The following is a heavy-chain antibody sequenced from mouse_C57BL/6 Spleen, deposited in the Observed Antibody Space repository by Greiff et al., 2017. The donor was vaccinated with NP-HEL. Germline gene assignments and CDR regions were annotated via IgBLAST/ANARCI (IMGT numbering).Heavy chain of an antibody. D-gene: IGHD1-1*01. J-gene: IGHJ3*02. CDR3: VRLYGGY. CDR2: IRSKSNNYAT. Sequence: DVKLVESGGGLVQPKGSLKLSCAASGFSFNTYAMNWVRQAPGKGLEWVARIRSKSNNYATYYADSVKDRFTISRDDSESMLYLQMNNLKTEDTAMYYCVRLYGGYWGQGTLVTVSA. CDR1: GFSFNTYA. V-gene: IGHV10-1*01.